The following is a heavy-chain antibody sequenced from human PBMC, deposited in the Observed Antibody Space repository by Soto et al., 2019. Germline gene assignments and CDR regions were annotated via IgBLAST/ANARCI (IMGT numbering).Heavy chain of an antibody. V-gene: IGHV3-15*01. CDR2: IKSKTDDGTT. Sequence: RXSCPVSGFTFINAWMTWVRQAPGSALERVRMIKSKTDDGTTDYADHVKGRFTITRDTSTNTVYFQINRLRSEDTAVYYCTTASSRWADYYSYGMDVWGQGTPVTVSS. CDR1: GFTFINAW. D-gene: IGHD3-16*01. CDR3: TTASSRWADYYSYGMDV. J-gene: IGHJ6*02.